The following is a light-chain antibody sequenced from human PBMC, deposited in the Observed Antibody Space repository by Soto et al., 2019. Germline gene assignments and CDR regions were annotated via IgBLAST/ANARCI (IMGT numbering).Light chain of an antibody. Sequence: EIVMTQSPVTLSVSLGERATLSCRASQRVSSDLAWYQQKPGQAPRLLIYGAFNRATGVPARFSGSGSGTEFTLTISSLQSEDFAVYYCQQYNNWPPITFGQGTRLEIK. V-gene: IGKV3-15*01. CDR3: QQYNNWPPIT. CDR2: GAF. CDR1: QRVSSD. J-gene: IGKJ5*01.